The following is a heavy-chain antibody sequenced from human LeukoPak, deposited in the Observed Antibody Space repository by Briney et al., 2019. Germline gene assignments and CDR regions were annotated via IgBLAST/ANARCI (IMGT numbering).Heavy chain of an antibody. D-gene: IGHD3-10*01. V-gene: IGHV4-59*01. J-gene: IGHJ6*02. CDR3: ARDRNGSGSYYSYYYYYGMDV. CDR2: IYYSGST. Sequence: SETLSLTCTVSGGSISSYYWSWIRQPPGKGLEWIGYIYYSGSTNYNPSLKSRVTISVDTSKNQFSLKLSSVTAAATAVYYCARDRNGSGSYYSYYYYYGMDVWGQGTTVTVSS. CDR1: GGSISSYY.